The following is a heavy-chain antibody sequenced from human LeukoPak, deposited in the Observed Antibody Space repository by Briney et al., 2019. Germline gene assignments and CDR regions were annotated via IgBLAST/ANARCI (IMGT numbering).Heavy chain of an antibody. CDR2: IFYRGST. CDR1: AGSISTINYY. D-gene: IGHD3-10*01. V-gene: IGHV4-39*07. CDR3: AKSNGYGLVDI. Sequence: SETLSLTCTVSAGSISTINYYWGWLRQPPGKGLEWIGNIFYRGSTYYSPTLRSRVTISLDTSRNQFSLKLKSVSAADTAVYYCAKSNGYGLVDIGGQGTMVTVSS. J-gene: IGHJ3*02.